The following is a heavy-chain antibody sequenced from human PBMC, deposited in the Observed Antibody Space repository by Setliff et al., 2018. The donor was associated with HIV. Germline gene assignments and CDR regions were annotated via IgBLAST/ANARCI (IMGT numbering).Heavy chain of an antibody. CDR3: ARDKGAGYCSGGSCYRPLIYYFYYLDV. Sequence: GASVKVSCKASGYTFTGHYIHWVRQAPGQGLEWMGRINPNSAGTNYAQKFQGRVTMTRDTSISTAYMELSRLRLDDTAVYYCARDKGAGYCSGGSCYRPLIYYFYYLDVWGKGTTVTVSS. V-gene: IGHV1-2*06. CDR1: GYTFTGHY. J-gene: IGHJ6*03. CDR2: INPNSAGT. D-gene: IGHD2-15*01.